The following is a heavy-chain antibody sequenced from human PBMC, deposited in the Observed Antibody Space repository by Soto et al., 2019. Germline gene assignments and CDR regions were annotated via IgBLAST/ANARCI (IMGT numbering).Heavy chain of an antibody. J-gene: IGHJ4*02. Sequence: GGSLRLSCAASGFTFSSYGMHWVRQAPGKGLEWVAVIWYDGSNTHYADSVKGRFTIPRDNSKNTAYLQMNSLRAEDTAVYYCACNFDYWGQGTLVTVSS. CDR2: IWYDGSNT. CDR3: ACNFDY. V-gene: IGHV3-33*01. CDR1: GFTFSSYG.